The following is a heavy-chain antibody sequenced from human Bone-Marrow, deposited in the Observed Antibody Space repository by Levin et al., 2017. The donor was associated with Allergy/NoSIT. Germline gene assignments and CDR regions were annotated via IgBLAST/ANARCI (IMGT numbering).Heavy chain of an antibody. D-gene: IGHD3-10*01. CDR3: ARGLKGSYNYYFDY. Sequence: SETLSLTCTVSGGSISSYYWSWIRQPPGKGLEWIGYIYYSGSTNYNPSLKSRVTISVDTSKNQFSLKLSSVTAADTAVYYCARGLKGSYNYYFDYWGQGTLVTVSS. CDR1: GGSISSYY. J-gene: IGHJ4*02. V-gene: IGHV4-59*01. CDR2: IYYSGST.